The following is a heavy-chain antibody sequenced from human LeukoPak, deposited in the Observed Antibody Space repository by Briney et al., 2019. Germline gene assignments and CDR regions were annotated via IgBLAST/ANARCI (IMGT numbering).Heavy chain of an antibody. D-gene: IGHD3-9*01. Sequence: HPGGSLRLSCAASGFTFSSYAMSWVSQAPGKGLEWVSAMSGGGGSTYYADYVKGRFPISRDNSKHTLYLQMNSLRAEDTAVYYCAKGDLFRYFDWLLPLGSFDYWGQGTLVPVSS. CDR3: AKGDLFRYFDWLLPLGSFDY. J-gene: IGHJ4*02. CDR1: GFTFSSYA. V-gene: IGHV3-23*01. CDR2: MSGGGGST.